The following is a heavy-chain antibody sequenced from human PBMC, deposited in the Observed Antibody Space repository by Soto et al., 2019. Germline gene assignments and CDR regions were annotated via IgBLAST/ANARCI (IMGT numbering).Heavy chain of an antibody. CDR2: IGTAGDT. V-gene: IGHV3-13*01. D-gene: IGHD6-6*01. CDR3: AREKAGGSSGWYYGMDV. Sequence: EVQLVESGGGLVQPGGSLRLSCAASGFTFSSYDMHWVRQATGKGLEWVSAIGTAGDTYYPGSVKGRFTISRENAKNSLYLKMNGRRAGDTAVYYCAREKAGGSSGWYYGMDVWGQGTTVTVSS. J-gene: IGHJ6*02. CDR1: GFTFSSYD.